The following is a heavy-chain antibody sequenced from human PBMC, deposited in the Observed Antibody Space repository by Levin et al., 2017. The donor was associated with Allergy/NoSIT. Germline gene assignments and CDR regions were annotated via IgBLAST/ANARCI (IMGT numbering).Heavy chain of an antibody. CDR1: GYTFTGYY. Sequence: ASVKVSCKASGYTFTGYYMHWVRQAPGQGLEWMGRINPNSGGTNYAQKFQGRVTMTRDTSISTAYMELSRLRSDDTAVYYCARTTEVAVTTFDAFDIWGQGTMVTVSS. J-gene: IGHJ3*02. V-gene: IGHV1-2*06. D-gene: IGHD2-15*01. CDR2: INPNSGGT. CDR3: ARTTEVAVTTFDAFDI.